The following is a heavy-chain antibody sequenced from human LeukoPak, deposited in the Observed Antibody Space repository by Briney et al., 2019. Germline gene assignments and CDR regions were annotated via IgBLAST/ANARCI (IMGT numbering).Heavy chain of an antibody. CDR2: IYHSGST. D-gene: IGHD5/OR15-5a*01. CDR3: ARVATVYGSPFDY. V-gene: IGHV4-30-2*01. J-gene: IGHJ4*02. Sequence: SETLSLTCAVSGGSISSGGYSWSWIRQPPGKGLEWIGYIYHSGSTYYNPSLKSRVTISVDRSKNQFSLKLSSVTAADTAVYYRARVATVYGSPFDYWGQGTLVTVSS. CDR1: GGSISSGGYS.